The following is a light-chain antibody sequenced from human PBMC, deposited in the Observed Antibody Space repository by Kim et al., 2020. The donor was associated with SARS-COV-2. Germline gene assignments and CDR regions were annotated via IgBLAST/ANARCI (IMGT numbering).Light chain of an antibody. J-gene: IGLJ3*02. Sequence: GQRVTISCSGSSPNIGSNAVSWYQQLPGTAPKLVVYSNDQRPSGVPDRFSGSRSGTSASLAISGLQSEDEADYYCAAWDDSLYGQRFGGGTKVTVL. V-gene: IGLV1-44*01. CDR1: SPNIGSNA. CDR3: AAWDDSLYGQR. CDR2: SND.